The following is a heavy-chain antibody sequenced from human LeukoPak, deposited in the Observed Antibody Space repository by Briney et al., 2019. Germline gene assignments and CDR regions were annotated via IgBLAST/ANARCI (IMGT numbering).Heavy chain of an antibody. CDR3: ARDLADCSSTSCYFSDLDY. CDR2: ISYDGSNK. Sequence: PGRSLRLSCAASGFTFSSYAMHWVRQAPGKGLEWVAVISYDGSNKYYADSVKGRFTISRDNSKNTLCLQMNSLRAEDTAVYYCARDLADCSSTSCYFSDLDYWGQGTLVTVSS. V-gene: IGHV3-30-3*01. CDR1: GFTFSSYA. D-gene: IGHD2-2*01. J-gene: IGHJ4*02.